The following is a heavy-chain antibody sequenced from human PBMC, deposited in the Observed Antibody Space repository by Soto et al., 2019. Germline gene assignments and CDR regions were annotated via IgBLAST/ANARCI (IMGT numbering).Heavy chain of an antibody. CDR2: ISAYNGDT. CDR3: ASRPLGDCFDP. J-gene: IGHJ5*02. CDR1: GYTFTSYG. Sequence: ASVKVSCKASGYTFTSYGISWVRQAPGQGLEWMGWISAYNGDTNYAQKLQGRVTMTTDTSTSTAYMELRRLRSEDTAVYYCASRPLGDCFDPWGQGTLATVSS. D-gene: IGHD7-27*01. V-gene: IGHV1-18*04.